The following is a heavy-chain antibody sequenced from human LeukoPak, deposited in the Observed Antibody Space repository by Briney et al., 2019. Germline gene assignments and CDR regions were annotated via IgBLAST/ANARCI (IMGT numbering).Heavy chain of an antibody. J-gene: IGHJ4*02. CDR2: TYYSGST. Sequence: PSQTLSLTCTVSGTSISRSGYYWSWIRQHPGKGLECIGFTYYSGSTHYNPSLESRVTISVDTSKNQFSLRLSSVTAADTAVFYCATIPSSSLNYWGQGTLVTVSS. V-gene: IGHV4-31*03. D-gene: IGHD6-13*01. CDR3: ATIPSSSLNY. CDR1: GTSISRSGYY.